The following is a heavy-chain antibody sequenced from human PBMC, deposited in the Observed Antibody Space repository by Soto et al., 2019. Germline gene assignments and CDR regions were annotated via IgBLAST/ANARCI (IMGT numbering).Heavy chain of an antibody. CDR2: IYYSGST. D-gene: IGHD3-22*01. V-gene: IGHV4-31*03. CDR1: ASSISSGGYY. J-gene: IGHJ5*02. Sequence: SETLSLTCTVSASSISSGGYYWSWIRQHPGKGLEWIGYIYYSGSTYYNPSLKSRVTISVDTSKNQFSLKLSSVTAADTAVYYGARTSTYYYDSSGSPGPNWFDPWGQGTLVAVSS. CDR3: ARTSTYYYDSSGSPGPNWFDP.